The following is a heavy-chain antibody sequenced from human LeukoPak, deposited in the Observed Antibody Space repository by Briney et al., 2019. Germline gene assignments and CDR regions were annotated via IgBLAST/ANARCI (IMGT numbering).Heavy chain of an antibody. V-gene: IGHV1-46*01. CDR2: INPSGGST. CDR3: ARVGGYCSGGSCYSAPDYYYMDV. J-gene: IGHJ6*03. CDR1: GYTFTGYY. D-gene: IGHD2-15*01. Sequence: ASVKVSCKASGYTFTGYYMHWVRQAPGQGLEWMGIINPSGGSTSYAQKFQGRVTMTRDMSTSTVYMELSSLRSEDTAVYYCARVGGYCSGGSCYSAPDYYYMDVWGKGTTVTVSS.